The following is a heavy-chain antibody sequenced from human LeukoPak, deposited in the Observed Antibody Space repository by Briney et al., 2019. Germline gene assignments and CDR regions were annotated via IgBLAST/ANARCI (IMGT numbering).Heavy chain of an antibody. CDR1: ADSFSSHY. J-gene: IGHJ3*02. CDR3: ARDLVTVTKGFDI. Sequence: PSETLSLTCAVSADSFSSHYWTWIRQSPGTGLEWIGYISYIGSTNYNPSLKSRVTISMDTSKNQFSLKLRSVTAADTAVYYCARDLVTVTKGFDIWGQGTMVSVSS. V-gene: IGHV4-59*11. D-gene: IGHD4-17*01. CDR2: ISYIGST.